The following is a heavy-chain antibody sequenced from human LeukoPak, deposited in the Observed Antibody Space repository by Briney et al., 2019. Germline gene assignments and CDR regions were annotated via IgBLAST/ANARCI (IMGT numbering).Heavy chain of an antibody. J-gene: IGHJ4*02. D-gene: IGHD2-2*01. CDR3: ASGRLYCSSTSCYPIPPEY. V-gene: IGHV4-4*07. CDR2: IYTSGST. Sequence: NTSETLSLTCTVSGGSISSHYWSWIRQPPGKGLEWIGRIYTSGSTNYNPSLKSRVTMSVDTSMNQFSLKLSSVTAADTAVYYCASGRLYCSSTSCYPIPPEYWGQGTLVTVSS. CDR1: GGSISSHY.